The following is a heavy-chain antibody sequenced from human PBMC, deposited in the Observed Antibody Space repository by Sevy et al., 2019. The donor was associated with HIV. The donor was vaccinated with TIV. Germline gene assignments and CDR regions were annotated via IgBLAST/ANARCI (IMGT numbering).Heavy chain of an antibody. CDR3: ARKTTRGWFDY. J-gene: IGHJ4*02. CDR1: GFTFSSYS. CDR2: ISSSSSYI. Sequence: GGSLRLSCAASGFTFSSYSMNWVRQAPGKGLEWVSSISSSSSYIYYADSVKGRFTISRDNAKNSLYLQVNSLRAEDTAVYYCARKTTRGWFDYWGQGTLVTVSS. D-gene: IGHD1-1*01. V-gene: IGHV3-21*01.